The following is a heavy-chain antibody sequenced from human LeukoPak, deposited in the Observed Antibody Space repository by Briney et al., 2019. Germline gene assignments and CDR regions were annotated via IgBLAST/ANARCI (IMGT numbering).Heavy chain of an antibody. J-gene: IGHJ4*02. V-gene: IGHV3-30-3*01. CDR3: ARVRYYSSGWYDY. CDR1: GFTFSNYA. D-gene: IGHD6-19*01. Sequence: PRRSLRLSCAASGFTFSNYAMHCVRQAPGKGLEWVAFISYDGSNEDYADSVKGRFTISRDNSRNTLYLQMNSLRPEDTAVYYCARVRYYSSGWYDYWGQGTLVTVSS. CDR2: ISYDGSNE.